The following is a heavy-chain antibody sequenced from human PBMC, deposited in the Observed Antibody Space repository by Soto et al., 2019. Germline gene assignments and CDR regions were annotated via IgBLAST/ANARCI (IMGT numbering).Heavy chain of an antibody. CDR2: ISAYNGNT. D-gene: IGHD4-17*01. CDR3: ARLPGMDDYGDYDLDY. J-gene: IGHJ4*02. CDR1: GYTFTSYG. Sequence: QVQLVQSGAEVKKPGASVKVSCKASGYTFTSYGISWVRQAPGQGLEWRGGISAYNGNTSYARKLQGRVTMTTDTSTSTAYMELRSLRSDDTAVYYCARLPGMDDYGDYDLDYWGQGTLVTVSS. V-gene: IGHV1-18*01.